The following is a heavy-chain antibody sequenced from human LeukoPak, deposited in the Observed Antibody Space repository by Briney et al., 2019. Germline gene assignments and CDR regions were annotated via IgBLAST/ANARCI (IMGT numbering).Heavy chain of an antibody. Sequence: GGSLRLSCAASGFTFSSYWMSWVRQAPGKGLEWVANIKQDGSEKYYVDSVKGRFTISGQNAKNSLFLQMNSLGAEGTVVYYCARHRSGGSQDDAFDIWGQGTMVTVSS. CDR2: IKQDGSEK. D-gene: IGHD2-15*01. CDR3: ARHRSGGSQDDAFDI. CDR1: GFTFSSYW. V-gene: IGHV3-7*01. J-gene: IGHJ3*02.